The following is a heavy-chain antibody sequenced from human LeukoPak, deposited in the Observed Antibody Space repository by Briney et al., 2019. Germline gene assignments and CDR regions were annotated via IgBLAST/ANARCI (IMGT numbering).Heavy chain of an antibody. Sequence: PGGSLRLSCAASGFTFSSYAMGWVRQAPGKGLEWVSAISGSGGSTYYADSVKGRFTISRDNSKNTLYLQMNSLRAEDTAVYYCAKDPQRYHRRYYYYGMDVWGQGTTVTVSS. CDR2: ISGSGGST. CDR1: GFTFSSYA. D-gene: IGHD1-14*01. CDR3: AKDPQRYHRRYYYYGMDV. V-gene: IGHV3-23*01. J-gene: IGHJ6*02.